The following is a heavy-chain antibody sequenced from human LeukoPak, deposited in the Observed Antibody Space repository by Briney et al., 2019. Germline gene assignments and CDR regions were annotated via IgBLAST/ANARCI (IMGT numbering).Heavy chain of an antibody. D-gene: IGHD4-23*01. J-gene: IGHJ4*02. CDR1: GFTFSSYA. CDR3: AKDRSRDGGNFDY. Sequence: GESLRVSCAASGFTFSSYAMGWVPQAPGEGLEWVSSITASGGTYYVDSVEGRFTISRDISKNTVYMQMNSLRAEDTAVYYCAKDRSRDGGNFDYWGQGTLVTVSS. CDR2: ITASGGT. V-gene: IGHV3-23*01.